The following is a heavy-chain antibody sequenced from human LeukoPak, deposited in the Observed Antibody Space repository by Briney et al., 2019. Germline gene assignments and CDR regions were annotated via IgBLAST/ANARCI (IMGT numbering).Heavy chain of an antibody. V-gene: IGHV3-9*03. CDR3: AKSPGAGSYRSYFDY. Sequence: GGSLRLSCAASGFTFDDYAMHWVRQAPGKGLEWVSGISWNSGSIGYADSVKGRFTISRGNAKNSLYLQMNSLRAEDMALYYCAKSPGAGSYRSYFDYWGQGTLVTVSS. CDR2: ISWNSGSI. CDR1: GFTFDDYA. J-gene: IGHJ4*02. D-gene: IGHD3-16*02.